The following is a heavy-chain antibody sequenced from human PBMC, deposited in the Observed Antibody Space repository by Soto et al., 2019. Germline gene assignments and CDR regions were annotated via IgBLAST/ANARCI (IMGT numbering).Heavy chain of an antibody. D-gene: IGHD6-25*01. CDR2: IIPLLKTV. CDR1: GGTFASYS. CDR3: ARDPVDLFGYMDV. V-gene: IGHV1-69*06. J-gene: IGHJ6*02. Sequence: QEELVQSGAEVKKPGSSVNVSCKASGGTFASYSITWVRQAPGQRLEWMGEIIPLLKTVNYAQKFQGRVTITGDRSTSTVYMALSRLRSDDTGVYYCARDPVDLFGYMDVWGPGTTVTVS.